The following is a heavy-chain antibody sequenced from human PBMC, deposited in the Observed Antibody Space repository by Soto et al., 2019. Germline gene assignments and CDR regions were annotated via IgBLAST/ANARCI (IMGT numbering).Heavy chain of an antibody. V-gene: IGHV3-21*01. CDR1: GFTFSSYS. J-gene: IGHJ6*02. D-gene: IGHD2-2*01. Sequence: LRLSCAASGFTFSSYSMNWVRQAPGKGLEWVSSISSSSSYIYYADSVKGRFTISRDNAKNSLYLQMNSLRAEDTAVYYCARDTLEDYCSSTSCYYYGMDVWGQGTMVTVSS. CDR2: ISSSSSYI. CDR3: ARDTLEDYCSSTSCYYYGMDV.